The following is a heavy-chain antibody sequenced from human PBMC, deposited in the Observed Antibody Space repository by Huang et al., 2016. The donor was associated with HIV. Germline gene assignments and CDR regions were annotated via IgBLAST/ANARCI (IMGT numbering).Heavy chain of an antibody. V-gene: IGHV1-69*13. CDR2: VIPRCGTP. J-gene: IGHJ4*02. CDR1: GGTFSKYA. D-gene: IGHD4-17*01. CDR3: ARGQLGSYGDYDVLY. Sequence: QVQLVQSGAEVKTPGSSVKVSCKASGGTFSKYAISWVRQAPGQGLEWMGGVIPRCGTPNYARKFQGRVTITADDSTSTTYVEVSSLRSEDTALYYCARGQLGSYGDYDVLYWGQGTLVTVSS.